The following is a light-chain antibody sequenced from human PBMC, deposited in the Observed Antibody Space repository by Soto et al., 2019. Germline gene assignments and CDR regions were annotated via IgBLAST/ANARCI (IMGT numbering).Light chain of an antibody. V-gene: IGKV3-20*01. CDR3: QQYGSSQS. Sequence: EIVLTQSPGTLSLSPGERATLSCRASQSVSSSYLAWYQQKPGQAPRLLIYGASSRATGIPDRFSGSGSGTDITLIISRLEPEDFAVYYCQQYGSSQSFGQGTKVEIK. CDR2: GAS. J-gene: IGKJ1*01. CDR1: QSVSSSY.